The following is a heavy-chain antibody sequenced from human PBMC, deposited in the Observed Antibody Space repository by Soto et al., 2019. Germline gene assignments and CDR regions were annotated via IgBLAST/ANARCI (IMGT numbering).Heavy chain of an antibody. Sequence: GXSVKGSWKASGGNFTSHGVSWVRQAPGQGLEFMGGIMPIFGTTNYAQKFRGRVTITADEPASTVYMELRSLRSEDTAVYYCARVSGRGWYNWFDPWGQGTPVTVSS. CDR1: GGNFTSHG. CDR3: ARVSGRGWYNWFDP. J-gene: IGHJ5*02. D-gene: IGHD6-19*01. CDR2: IMPIFGTT. V-gene: IGHV1-69*13.